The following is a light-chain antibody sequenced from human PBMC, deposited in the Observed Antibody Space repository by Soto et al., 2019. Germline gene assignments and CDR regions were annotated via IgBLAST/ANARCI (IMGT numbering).Light chain of an antibody. CDR2: WAS. CDR3: QQYYTTPIT. V-gene: IGKV4-1*01. J-gene: IGKJ5*01. CDR1: QSVLYSSNNKNY. Sequence: DIVVTQSPDSLPVSLGERATINCKSRQSVLYSSNNKNYLAWFQEKPGQPPKLLIYWASTRQSGVPDRFSGSGSGTDFTLTISSLQAEYVAVYYCQQYYTTPITFGQGTRLEI.